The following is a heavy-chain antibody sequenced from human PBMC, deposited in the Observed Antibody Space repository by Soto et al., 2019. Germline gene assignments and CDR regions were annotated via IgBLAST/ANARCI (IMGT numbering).Heavy chain of an antibody. CDR1: GYTFTSYA. CDR3: ARGGIVVVPAATGLGAGDI. V-gene: IGHV1-3*01. CDR2: INAGNGNT. J-gene: IGHJ3*02. Sequence: ASVKVSCKASGYTFTSYAMHWVRQAPGQRLEWMGWINAGNGNTKYSQKFQGRVTITRDTSASTAYMELSSLRSEDTAVYYCARGGIVVVPAATGLGAGDIWGQGTMVTVSS. D-gene: IGHD2-2*01.